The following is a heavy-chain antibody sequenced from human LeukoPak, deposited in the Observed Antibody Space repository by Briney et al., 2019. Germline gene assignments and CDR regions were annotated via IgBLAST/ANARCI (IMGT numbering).Heavy chain of an antibody. Sequence: GGSLRLSCAASGFTFSSCAMGWVRQAPGKGLEWVSALSSSGASTYYADSVKGRFTISRDNSKNMLYLQRNSLRAEDTAIYYCAKISSTSWYYFDSWGQGTLVTVSS. V-gene: IGHV3-23*01. CDR2: LSSSGAST. J-gene: IGHJ4*02. D-gene: IGHD2-2*01. CDR1: GFTFSSCA. CDR3: AKISSTSWYYFDS.